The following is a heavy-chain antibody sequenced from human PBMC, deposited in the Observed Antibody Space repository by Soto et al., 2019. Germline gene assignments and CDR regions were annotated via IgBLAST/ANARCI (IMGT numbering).Heavy chain of an antibody. CDR2: INHSGST. V-gene: IGHV4-34*01. CDR3: ARANYDFWSGSFDY. D-gene: IGHD3-3*01. J-gene: IGHJ4*02. CDR1: GGSFSGYY. Sequence: SSETLSLTCAVYGGSFSGYYWSWIRQPPGKGLEWIGEINHSGSTNYNPSLKSRVTISVDTSKNQFSLKLSSVTAADTAVYYCARANYDFWSGSFDYWCQGTLVTVSS.